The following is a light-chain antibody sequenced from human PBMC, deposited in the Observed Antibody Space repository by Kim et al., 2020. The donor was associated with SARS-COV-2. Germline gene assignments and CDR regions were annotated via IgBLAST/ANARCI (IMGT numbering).Light chain of an antibody. CDR1: QSVSSSY. CDR3: QQYGSSPPWT. V-gene: IGKV3-20*01. J-gene: IGKJ1*01. Sequence: SPWERATPSCRASQSVSSSYLAWYQQKPGQAPRLLIYGASSRATGIPDRFSGSGSGTDFTLTISRLEPEDFAVYYCQQYGSSPPWTFGQGTKLEI. CDR2: GAS.